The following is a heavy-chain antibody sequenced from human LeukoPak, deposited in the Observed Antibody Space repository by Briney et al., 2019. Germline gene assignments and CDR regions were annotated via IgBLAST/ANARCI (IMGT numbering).Heavy chain of an antibody. CDR2: ISGSSGST. V-gene: IGHV3-23*01. D-gene: IGHD4-23*01. J-gene: IGHJ4*02. CDR1: GFTFSSYA. Sequence: GGSLRLSCAASGFTFSSYAMNWVRQAPGKGLEWVSAISGSSGSTYYADSVKGRFTISRDNSKNTLYLQMNSLRAEDTAVYYCARAQRIANSGLRYWGQGTLVTVSS. CDR3: ARAQRIANSGLRY.